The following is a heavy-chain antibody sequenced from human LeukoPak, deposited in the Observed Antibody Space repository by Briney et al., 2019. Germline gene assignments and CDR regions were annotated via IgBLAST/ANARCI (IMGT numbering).Heavy chain of an antibody. CDR2: ISGSAGST. J-gene: IGHJ4*02. D-gene: IGHD3-22*01. CDR3: AKEEGYYSARFDY. V-gene: IGHV3-23*01. CDR1: GFTFSSYA. Sequence: TGGSLRLSCATSGFTFSSYAMSWVRQAPGKGLEWVSAISGSAGSTYYADSVKGRFTISRDNSKNTLYLQMNSLRAEDTAVYYCAKEEGYYSARFDYWGQGTLVTVSS.